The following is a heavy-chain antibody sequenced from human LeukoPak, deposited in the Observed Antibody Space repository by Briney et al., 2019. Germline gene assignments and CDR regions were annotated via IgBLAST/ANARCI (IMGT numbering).Heavy chain of an antibody. CDR2: IYPGDSDT. Sequence: GDSLKISCKGFGYNFTSYWIAWVRQMPGKGLEWLGIIYPGDSDTRYSPSFQGQVSISADKSITTAYLQWSSLKASDTAMYYCARRITIFGVAHAFDIWGQGTMVTVSS. D-gene: IGHD3-3*01. CDR3: ARRITIFGVAHAFDI. J-gene: IGHJ3*02. V-gene: IGHV5-51*01. CDR1: GYNFTSYW.